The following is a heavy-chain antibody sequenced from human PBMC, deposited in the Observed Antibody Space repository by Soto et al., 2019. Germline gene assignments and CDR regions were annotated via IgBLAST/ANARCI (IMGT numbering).Heavy chain of an antibody. CDR3: ARLDIVVVVAATPGPRVNLDI. CDR1: GYTFTSYG. Sequence: GASVKVSCKSSGYTFTSYGISWVRQAPGQGLEWMGWISAYNGNTNYAQKLQGRVTMSTDTSTSTAYMELRSLRSDDTAVYYCARLDIVVVVAATPGPRVNLDIWRQGTMVTVSS. D-gene: IGHD2-15*01. V-gene: IGHV1-18*01. CDR2: ISAYNGNT. J-gene: IGHJ3*02.